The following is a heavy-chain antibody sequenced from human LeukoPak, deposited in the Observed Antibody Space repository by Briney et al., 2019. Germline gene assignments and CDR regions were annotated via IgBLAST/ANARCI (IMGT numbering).Heavy chain of an antibody. J-gene: IGHJ3*02. V-gene: IGHV3-30*04. CDR3: SRERMKIFGVAIVTGSDAFDI. D-gene: IGHD3-3*01. Sequence: GGSLRLSCAASGFTYSSYAKHWVRQAPGKGLEWVAVISYDGSNKYYADSVKGRFTISRDNSKNTLYLQMNSLRAEDTAVYYASRERMKIFGVAIVTGSDAFDIWGQGTMVTVSS. CDR2: ISYDGSNK. CDR1: GFTYSSYA.